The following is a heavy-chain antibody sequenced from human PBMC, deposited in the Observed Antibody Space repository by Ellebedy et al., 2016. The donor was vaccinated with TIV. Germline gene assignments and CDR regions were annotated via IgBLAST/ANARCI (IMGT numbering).Heavy chain of an antibody. J-gene: IGHJ4*02. V-gene: IGHV4-34*01. CDR2: INHSGST. D-gene: IGHD3-22*01. CDR3: ARGRQYYDSSAYYLDS. CDR1: GGSFSGHY. Sequence: GSLRLSXAVYGGSFSGHYWSWIRQPPGKGLEWIGEINHSGSTKYNPSLKSRVTISVDTSKNQFSLKVNSMTAADTAVYYCARGRQYYDSSAYYLDSWGQGTLVTASS.